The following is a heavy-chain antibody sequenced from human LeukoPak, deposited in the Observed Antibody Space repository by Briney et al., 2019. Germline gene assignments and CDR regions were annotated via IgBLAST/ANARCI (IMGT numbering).Heavy chain of an antibody. CDR1: GGTFTSYA. J-gene: IGHJ3*02. Sequence: SVKVSCKASGGTFTSYAISWVRQARGQGLEWMGGIIPIFGTANYAQKFQGRVTITADESTSTAYMELSSLRSEDTAVYYCARGTLWSHAFDIWGQGTMVTVSS. CDR2: IIPIFGTA. CDR3: ARGTLWSHAFDI. D-gene: IGHD1-14*01. V-gene: IGHV1-69*01.